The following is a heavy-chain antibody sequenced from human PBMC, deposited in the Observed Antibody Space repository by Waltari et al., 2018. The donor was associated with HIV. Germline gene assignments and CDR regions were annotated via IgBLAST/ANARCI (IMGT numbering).Heavy chain of an antibody. J-gene: IGHJ4*02. V-gene: IGHV1-2*02. CDR3: AREGYNY. Sequence: QGLEWMGWINPNSGGTNYAQKFQGRVTMTRDTSISTAYMELSRLRSDDTAVYYCAREGYNYWGQGTLVTVSS. D-gene: IGHD5-18*01. CDR2: INPNSGGT.